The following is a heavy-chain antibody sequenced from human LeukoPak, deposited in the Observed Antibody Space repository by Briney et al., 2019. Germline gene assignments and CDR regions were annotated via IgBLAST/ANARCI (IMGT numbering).Heavy chain of an antibody. J-gene: IGHJ1*01. CDR3: ATWGDTTAEYFQR. CDR1: GFTFNSCW. V-gene: IGHV3-7*01. D-gene: IGHD2-21*02. CDR2: INPDGRDT. Sequence: GGSLRLSCVVSGFTFNSCWMNWVRQAPGKGLEWVAHINPDGRDTYYVDSVKGRFTISRDNAQNSMYLQMNSLRVEDTAVYYCATWGDTTAEYFQRWGQGTPVTVSS.